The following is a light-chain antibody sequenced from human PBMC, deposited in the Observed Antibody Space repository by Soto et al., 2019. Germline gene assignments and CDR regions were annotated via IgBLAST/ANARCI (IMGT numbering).Light chain of an antibody. CDR3: CSYTSYSPYV. CDR2: DVD. CDR1: SSDVGGYNY. J-gene: IGLJ1*01. V-gene: IGLV2-11*01. Sequence: QSALTQPRSVSGSPGQSVTISCTGTSSDVGGYNYVSWYQHHTGKAPKLMIYDVDKRPSGVPGRFSGSKSGDTASLTISGLQAEDEADYYCCSYTSYSPYVFGTGTKVTVL.